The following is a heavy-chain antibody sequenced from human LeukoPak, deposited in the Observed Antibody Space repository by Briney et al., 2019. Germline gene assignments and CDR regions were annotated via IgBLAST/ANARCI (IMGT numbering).Heavy chain of an antibody. J-gene: IGHJ5*02. V-gene: IGHV4-61*01. CDR2: VHYSGTT. Sequence: SQTLSLTCTVSGGSISSGSYYWSWVRQPPGKRLEWIGYVHYSGTTDYNPSLRSRVTISLDTSSNQFSLRLSFVTAADTALYYCARGSPRAEAWGQGILVTVSS. CDR3: ARGSPRAEA. CDR1: GGSISSGSYY. D-gene: IGHD6-19*01.